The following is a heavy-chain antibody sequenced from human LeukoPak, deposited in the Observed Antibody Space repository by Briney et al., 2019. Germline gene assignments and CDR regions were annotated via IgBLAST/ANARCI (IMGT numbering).Heavy chain of an antibody. CDR3: AISRRGYCSSTSCYGGWFDP. D-gene: IGHD2-2*01. V-gene: IGHV1-2*04. J-gene: IGHJ5*02. Sequence: ASVKVSCKASGGTFSSYAISWVRQAPGQGLEWMGWINPNSGGTNYAQKFQGWVTMTRDTSISTAYMELSRLRSDDTAVYYCAISRRGYCSSTSCYGGWFDPWGQGALVTVSS. CDR1: GGTFSSYA. CDR2: INPNSGGT.